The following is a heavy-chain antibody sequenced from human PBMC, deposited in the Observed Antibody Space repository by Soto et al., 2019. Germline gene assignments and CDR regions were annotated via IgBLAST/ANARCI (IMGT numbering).Heavy chain of an antibody. CDR3: ARVASTVSYWYFDL. CDR1: GFTFSSYD. Sequence: GGSLRLSCAASGFTFSSYDMHWVRQATGKGLEWVSAIGTAGDTYYPGSVKGRFTISRENAKNSLYLQMNSLRAGDTAVYYCARVASTVSYWYFDLWGRGTLVTVSS. D-gene: IGHD4-4*01. V-gene: IGHV3-13*01. CDR2: IGTAGDT. J-gene: IGHJ2*01.